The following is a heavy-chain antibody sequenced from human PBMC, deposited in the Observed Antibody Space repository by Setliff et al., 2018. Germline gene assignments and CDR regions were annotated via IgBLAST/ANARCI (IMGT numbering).Heavy chain of an antibody. J-gene: IGHJ6*03. CDR2: ISTSGNTV. CDR1: GFPFSDFY. V-gene: IGHV3-11*04. D-gene: IGHD3-10*01. CDR3: ARDISVTMVREGGMDV. Sequence: PGGSLRLSCAASGFPFSDFYMNWIRQAPGKALEWVSYISTSGNTVDYADFAKGRFTISRDNARNSLYLQMNNLRAEDTAVYYCARDISVTMVREGGMDVWGKGTTVTVSS.